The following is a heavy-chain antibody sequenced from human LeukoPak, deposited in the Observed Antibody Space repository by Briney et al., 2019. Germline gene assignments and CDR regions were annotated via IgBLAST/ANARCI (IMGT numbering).Heavy chain of an antibody. CDR1: GYTSTSYG. D-gene: IGHD3-22*01. CDR3: ARARDYYDILDWFDP. V-gene: IGHV1-18*01. J-gene: IGHJ5*02. Sequence: ASVTVSCKASGYTSTSYGISWVRQAPGQGLEWMGWISAYNGNTNYAQKLQGRVTMTTDTSTSTAYMELRSLRSDDTAVYYCARARDYYDILDWFDPWGQGTLVTVSS. CDR2: ISAYNGNT.